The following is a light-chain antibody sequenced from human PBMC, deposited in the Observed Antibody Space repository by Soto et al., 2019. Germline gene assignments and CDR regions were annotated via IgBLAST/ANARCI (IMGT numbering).Light chain of an antibody. Sequence: QSVLTQPASVSGSPGQSITISCTGTSSDVGGYNFVSWYQRNPGKAPKLLIYEVDHRPSGVSNRFAGSKSGNTASLTISGLQAEDEADYYCSSYTSSSTFVVFGGGTKLTVL. CDR2: EVD. V-gene: IGLV2-14*01. CDR1: SSDVGGYNF. CDR3: SSYTSSSTFVV. J-gene: IGLJ2*01.